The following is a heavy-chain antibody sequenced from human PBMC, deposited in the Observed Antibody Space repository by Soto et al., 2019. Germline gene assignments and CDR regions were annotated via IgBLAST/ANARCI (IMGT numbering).Heavy chain of an antibody. CDR3: ARDRRAAAAGSPNPPYYFDY. V-gene: IGHV1-69*12. D-gene: IGHD6-13*01. Sequence: QVQLVQSGAEVKKPGSSVKVSCKASGGTFSSYAISWVRQAPGQGLEWMGGIIPIFGTANYAQKFQGRVTITADESTRTAYMELSSLRSEDTAVYYCARDRRAAAAGSPNPPYYFDYWGQGTLVTVSS. CDR1: GGTFSSYA. J-gene: IGHJ4*02. CDR2: IIPIFGTA.